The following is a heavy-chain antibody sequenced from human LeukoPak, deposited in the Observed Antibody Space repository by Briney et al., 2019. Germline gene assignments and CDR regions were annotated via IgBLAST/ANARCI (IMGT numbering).Heavy chain of an antibody. CDR1: GFTFSNYA. CDR2: ISGSGTTT. CDR3: SKGETXXGXLTHVY. V-gene: IGHV3-23*01. Sequence: GGSLRLSCAASGFTFSNYAMSWVRQAPGKGLEWVSAISGSGTTTHYADSVKGRFTVSRDNSKNTVFLQMHSLGAEDTAVYYCSKGETXXGXLTHVYXGQGTLXTVX. J-gene: IGHJ4*02. D-gene: IGHD1-26*01.